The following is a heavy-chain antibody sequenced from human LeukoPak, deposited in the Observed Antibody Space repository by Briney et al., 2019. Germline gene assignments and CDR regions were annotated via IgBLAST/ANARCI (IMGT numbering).Heavy chain of an antibody. J-gene: IGHJ5*02. Sequence: ASVKVSCKASGYTFTGYYMHWVQQAPGQGLEWMGWINPNSGGTNYAQKFQGRVTMTRDTSISTAYLQWSSLKVSDTAIYYCAIFDFLFGEIDNWFDPWGQGTQVTVSS. D-gene: IGHD3-16*01. CDR2: INPNSGGT. CDR1: GYTFTGYY. CDR3: AIFDFLFGEIDNWFDP. V-gene: IGHV1-2*02.